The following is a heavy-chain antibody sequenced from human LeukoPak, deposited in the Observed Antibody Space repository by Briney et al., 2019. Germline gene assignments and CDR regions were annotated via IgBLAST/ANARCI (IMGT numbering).Heavy chain of an antibody. CDR1: GYTFIDYY. D-gene: IGHD3-3*01. V-gene: IGHV1-2*04. Sequence: ASVKVSCKASGYTFIDYYMHWVRQAPGQGLEWVGWINPNTGGTNYAQKFQGWVTLTRDTSISAAYMDLSRLTSDDTAVYYCARAPAGGPLRVFDYWGQGTLVTVSS. CDR3: ARAPAGGPLRVFDY. J-gene: IGHJ4*02. CDR2: INPNTGGT.